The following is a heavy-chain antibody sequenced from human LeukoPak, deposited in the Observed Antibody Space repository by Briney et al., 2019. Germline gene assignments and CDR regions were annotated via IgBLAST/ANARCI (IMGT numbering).Heavy chain of an antibody. V-gene: IGHV1-2*02. Sequence: ASVKVSCKASGNTFTGYHMHWVRQAPGQGLEWMGWIDPKSGGTKYVEKFQGRVTMTKDTSISTAYMELSRLRSDDTAVYYCATDLGSRPEGYYFDYWGQGTLVTVSS. D-gene: IGHD1-14*01. CDR3: ATDLGSRPEGYYFDY. CDR1: GNTFTGYH. CDR2: IDPKSGGT. J-gene: IGHJ4*02.